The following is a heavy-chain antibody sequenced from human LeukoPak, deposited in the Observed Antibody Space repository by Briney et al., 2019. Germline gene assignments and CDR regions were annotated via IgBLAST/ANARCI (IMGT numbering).Heavy chain of an antibody. CDR1: GYTFTSYA. D-gene: IGHD3-3*01. CDR3: ARVLPDSLGFWRIHEFDY. J-gene: IGHJ4*02. V-gene: IGHV7-4-1*02. CDR2: INTNTGNP. Sequence: ASVKVSCKASGYTFTSYAMNWVRQAPGQGLEWMGWINTNTGNPTYAQGFTGRFVFSLDTSVSTAYLQISSLKAEDTAVYYCARVLPDSLGFWRIHEFDYWGQGTLVTVSS.